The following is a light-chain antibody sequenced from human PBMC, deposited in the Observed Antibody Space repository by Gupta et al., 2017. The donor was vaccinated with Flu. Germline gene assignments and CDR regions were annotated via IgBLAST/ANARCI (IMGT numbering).Light chain of an antibody. CDR3: QQYGNSPRFT. CDR2: GAS. V-gene: IGKV3-20*01. CDR1: QSIDSTY. J-gene: IGKJ3*01. Sequence: EIVLTQFPGTLSLSPGESATLSCRTSQSIDSTYLAWYQQTPGQAPRLLIYGASTRDTGIPDRFSGSGSGTDFTLTINEREPEDFAVYFCQQYGNSPRFTFGPGTKV.